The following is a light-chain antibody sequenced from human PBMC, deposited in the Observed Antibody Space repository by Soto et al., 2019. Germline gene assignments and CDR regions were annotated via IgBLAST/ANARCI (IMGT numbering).Light chain of an antibody. J-gene: IGLJ3*02. CDR1: SSNIGSNY. CDR2: SNN. CDR3: AAWDDSLSGRV. V-gene: IGLV1-47*02. Sequence: QSVLTQPPSASGTPGQRVTISCSGSSSNIGSNYVYWYQQLPGTAPKLLIYSNNQRPSGVPDRFPGSKSATSASLAISGLRSEDAADYYCAAWDDSLSGRVFGGGTKLTVL.